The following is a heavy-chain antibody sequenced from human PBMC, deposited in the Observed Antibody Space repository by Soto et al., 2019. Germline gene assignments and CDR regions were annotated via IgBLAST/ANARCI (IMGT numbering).Heavy chain of an antibody. CDR1: GFTFSSYA. D-gene: IGHD3-22*01. V-gene: IGHV3-23*01. CDR2: ISGSGGST. Sequence: GGSLRLSCAASGFTFSSYAMSWVRQAPGKGLEWVSAISGSGGSTYYADSVKGRFTISRDNSKNTLYLQMNSLRAEDTAVYYCAKDSLIVVVIILQHWGQGTLVTVSS. J-gene: IGHJ1*01. CDR3: AKDSLIVVVIILQH.